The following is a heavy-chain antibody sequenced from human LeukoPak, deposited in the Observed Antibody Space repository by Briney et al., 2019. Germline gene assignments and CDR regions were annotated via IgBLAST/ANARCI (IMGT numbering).Heavy chain of an antibody. J-gene: IGHJ3*02. D-gene: IGHD2-2*01. Sequence: GGSLRLSCAASGFTFSSYWMSWVRQAPGKGLEWVANIKQDGSEKYYVDSVKGRFTISRDNAKNSLYLQMNSLRAEDTAVYYCAREKVGYCSSTSCYEAFDIWGQGTMVTVSS. V-gene: IGHV3-7*01. CDR1: GFTFSSYW. CDR3: AREKVGYCSSTSCYEAFDI. CDR2: IKQDGSEK.